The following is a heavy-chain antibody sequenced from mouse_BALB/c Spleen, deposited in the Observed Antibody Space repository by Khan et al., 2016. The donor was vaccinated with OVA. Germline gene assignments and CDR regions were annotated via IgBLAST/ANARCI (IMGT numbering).Heavy chain of an antibody. CDR3: ARWSGNSRFAY. CDR1: GYTFTDYA. CDR2: ISTYYGDA. D-gene: IGHD1-3*01. V-gene: IGHV1S137*01. J-gene: IGHJ3*01. Sequence: QVQLKQSGAELVRPGVSVKISCKGSGYTFTDYAMHWVKQSHAKSLEWIGVISTYYGDADYNQKFKGKATMTVEKSSSTAYMELARLTSEDSAIDYCARWSGNSRFAYWGQGTLVTVSA.